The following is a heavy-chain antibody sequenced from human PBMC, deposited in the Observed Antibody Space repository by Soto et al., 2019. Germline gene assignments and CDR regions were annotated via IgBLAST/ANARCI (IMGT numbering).Heavy chain of an antibody. CDR2: IYYSGST. V-gene: IGHV4-61*01. J-gene: IGHJ5*02. CDR1: GGSVSSGSYY. Sequence: SETLSLTCTVSGGSVSSGSYYWSWIRQPPGKGLEWIGYIYYSGSTNYNPSLKSRVTISVDTSKNQFSLKLSSVTAADTAVYYCARGGYCSSTSCYDNWFDPWGQGTLVTVSS. D-gene: IGHD2-2*01. CDR3: ARGGYCSSTSCYDNWFDP.